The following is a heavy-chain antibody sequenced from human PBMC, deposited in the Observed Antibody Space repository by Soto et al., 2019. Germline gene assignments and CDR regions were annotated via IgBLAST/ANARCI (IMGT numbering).Heavy chain of an antibody. D-gene: IGHD5-18*01. J-gene: IGHJ3*02. CDR1: GYTFSSYH. CDR3: AREIYGYVDAFDI. CDR2: ISGYSGNT. V-gene: IGHV1-18*01. Sequence: ASVKVSCKASGYTFSSYHINWVRQAPGQGLEWMGWISGYSGNTKYAQKLQGRVTMTTDTSTNTGYMELRSLRSDDTAVYYCAREIYGYVDAFDIWGQGTMVTVSS.